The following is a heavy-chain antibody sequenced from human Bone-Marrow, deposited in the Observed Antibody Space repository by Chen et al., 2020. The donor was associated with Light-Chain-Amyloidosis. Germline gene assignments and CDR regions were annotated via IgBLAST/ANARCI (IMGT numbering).Heavy chain of an antibody. D-gene: IGHD3-22*01. CDR3: IFRGPDFDT. CDR1: GYTFTAHF. J-gene: IGHJ4*02. V-gene: IGHV1-2*02. Sequence: QVQLVQSGAEVKRPGASVNVSCEASGYTFTAHFMYWVRQAPGQGPEWMGWINPKSGATTYVQKFQGRLSLTRDTSISTAYMELSSLRSDDTAVYYCIFRGPDFDTWGRGSLVTVSS. CDR2: INPKSGAT.